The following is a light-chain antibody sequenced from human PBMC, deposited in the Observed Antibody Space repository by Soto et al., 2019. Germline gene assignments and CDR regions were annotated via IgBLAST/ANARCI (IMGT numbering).Light chain of an antibody. J-gene: IGLJ1*01. CDR2: DVS. Sequence: QSALTQPASVSGSPGQSITISCTGTSSDVGAYDFVSWYQQHPGEAPKLIFYDVSNRPSGFSHRFSASKSGNTASLTISGLQAEDEADYYCSSYTGTNALYVFGTGTKVTVL. V-gene: IGLV2-14*01. CDR3: SSYTGTNALYV. CDR1: SSDVGAYDF.